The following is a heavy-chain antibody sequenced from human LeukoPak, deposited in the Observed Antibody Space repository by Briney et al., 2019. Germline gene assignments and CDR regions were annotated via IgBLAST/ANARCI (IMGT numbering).Heavy chain of an antibody. CDR2: ISYSGST. D-gene: IGHD3-10*01. CDR1: DGSISSYY. CDR3: ASADYFGSGTYFTY. V-gene: IGHV4-59*01. Sequence: SETLSLTCTVSDGSISSYYWSWIRQPPGKGLEWIGYISYSGSTNYNPSLKSRVTISVGTSKFQFSLKLTSVIAADTAVYYCASADYFGSGTYFTYWGQGTLVTVSS. J-gene: IGHJ4*02.